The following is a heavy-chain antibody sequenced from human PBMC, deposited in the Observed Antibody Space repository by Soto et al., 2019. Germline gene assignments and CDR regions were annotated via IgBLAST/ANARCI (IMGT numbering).Heavy chain of an antibody. CDR3: ARESPRADY. CDR1: GYTFTSYG. J-gene: IGHJ4*02. V-gene: IGHV1-18*01. Sequence: QVQLVQSGAEVKKPGASVKVSCKASGYTFTSYGISWVPQAPGQGLERMGWISAYNGNTNYAQKLQDSVTMTTDTAASTGYVETRSVRSGDTAVYSSARESPRADYWGQGALVTVSS. CDR2: ISAYNGNT.